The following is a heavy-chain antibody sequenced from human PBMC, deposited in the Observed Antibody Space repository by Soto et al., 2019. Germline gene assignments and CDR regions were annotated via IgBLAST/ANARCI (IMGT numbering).Heavy chain of an antibody. J-gene: IGHJ4*02. CDR3: ARGYCSGGSCQTGIDY. CDR2: ISSSSSYI. D-gene: IGHD2-15*01. V-gene: IGHV3-21*01. Sequence: GGSLRLSCAASGFTFSSYSMNWVRQAPGKGLEWVSSISSSSSYIYYADSVKGRFTISRDNAKNSLYLQMNSLRAEDTAVYYCARGYCSGGSCQTGIDYWGQGTLVTVSS. CDR1: GFTFSSYS.